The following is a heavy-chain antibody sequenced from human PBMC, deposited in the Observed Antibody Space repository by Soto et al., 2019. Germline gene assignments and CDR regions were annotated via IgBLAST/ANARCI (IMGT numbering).Heavy chain of an antibody. D-gene: IGHD6-19*01. J-gene: IGHJ6*02. CDR3: AKAQAVAGTYYYYGMDD. Sequence: QVQLVESGGGVVQPGRSLRLSCAASGFTFSSYGMHWVRQAPGKGLEWVAVISYDGSNKYYADSVKGRFTISRDNSKNTLYLQMNSLRAEDTAVYYCAKAQAVAGTYYYYGMDDWGQGTTVTVSS. V-gene: IGHV3-30*18. CDR2: ISYDGSNK. CDR1: GFTFSSYG.